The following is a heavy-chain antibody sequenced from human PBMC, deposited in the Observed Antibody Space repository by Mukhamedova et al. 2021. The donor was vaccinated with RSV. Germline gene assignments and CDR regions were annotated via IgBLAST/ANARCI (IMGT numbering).Heavy chain of an antibody. D-gene: IGHD3-10*01. V-gene: IGHV1-69*08. CDR2: IIPILGTP. CDR3: ARDNGYYVAGSPIDH. J-gene: IGHJ4*02. Sequence: GQGLEWMGRIIPILGTPNYAPKFQGRVTISADKSASTVFLELNSLRPDDTAVFYCARDNGYYVAGSPIDHWGQVTLVTASS.